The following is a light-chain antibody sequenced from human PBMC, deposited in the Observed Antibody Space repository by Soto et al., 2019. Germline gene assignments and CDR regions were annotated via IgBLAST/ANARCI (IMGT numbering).Light chain of an antibody. CDR2: GNS. J-gene: IGLJ2*01. CDR3: QSYDSSLSVV. CDR1: SSNIGAGYD. Sequence: QSVLTQPPSVSGAQGQRVTISCTGSSSNIGAGYDVHWYQHLPGTAPKLLIYGNSNRPSGVPDRFSGSKSGTSASLAITGLQAEDEADYYCQSYDSSLSVVFGGGTKLTVL. V-gene: IGLV1-40*01.